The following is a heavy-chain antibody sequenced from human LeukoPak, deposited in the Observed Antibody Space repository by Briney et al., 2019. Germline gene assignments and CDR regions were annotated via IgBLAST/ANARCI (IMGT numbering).Heavy chain of an antibody. J-gene: IGHJ6*02. CDR1: GYTFTSYY. D-gene: IGHD3-22*01. V-gene: IGHV1-46*01. Sequence: ASVKVSCKASGYTFTSYYMHWVRQAPGQGLEWMGIINPSGGSTSYAQKFQGRVTMTRDTSTSTVYMELRSLRSDDTAVYYCARVWDSSGFSPYYYGMDVWGQGTTVTVSS. CDR3: ARVWDSSGFSPYYYGMDV. CDR2: INPSGGST.